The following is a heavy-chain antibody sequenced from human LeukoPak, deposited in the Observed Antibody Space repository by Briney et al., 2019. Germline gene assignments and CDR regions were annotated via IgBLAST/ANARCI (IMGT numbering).Heavy chain of an antibody. CDR2: INSDGSSA. J-gene: IGHJ3*02. CDR3: ARWGYFDGPYAFDI. Sequence: GGSLRLSCAASGFTFSSYWMHWVRQAPGKGLVWVSRINSDGSSASYADSVKGRFTISRDNAKNTLYLQMNSLRAEDTAVYYCARWGYFDGPYAFDIWGQGTMVTVSS. V-gene: IGHV3-74*01. D-gene: IGHD3-9*01. CDR1: GFTFSSYW.